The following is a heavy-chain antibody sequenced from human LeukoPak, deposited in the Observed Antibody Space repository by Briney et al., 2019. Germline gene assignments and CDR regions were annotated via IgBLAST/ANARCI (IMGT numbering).Heavy chain of an antibody. CDR2: ISSSSSYI. D-gene: IGHD3-10*01. Sequence: LGGSLRLSCAASGFTFSSYSMNWVRQAPGKGLEWVSSISSSSSYIYYADSVKGRFTISRDNAKNSLYLQMNSLRVEDTAVYYCARDVARSGGYWGQGTLVTVSS. CDR3: ARDVARSGGY. V-gene: IGHV3-21*01. CDR1: GFTFSSYS. J-gene: IGHJ4*02.